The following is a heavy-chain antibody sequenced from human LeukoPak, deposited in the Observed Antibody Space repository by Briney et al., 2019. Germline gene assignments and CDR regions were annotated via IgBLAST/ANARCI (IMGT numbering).Heavy chain of an antibody. CDR1: GFTFDDYA. J-gene: IGHJ4*02. V-gene: IGHV3-9*01. CDR3: AKEVRDGYNLDY. Sequence: GGSLRLSCAASGFTFDDYAMHWVRQAPGKGLEWVSGISWNSGSIGYADSVKGRFTISRGNAKNSLYLQMNSLRAEDTALYYCAKEVRDGYNLDYWGQGTLVTVSS. CDR2: ISWNSGSI. D-gene: IGHD5-24*01.